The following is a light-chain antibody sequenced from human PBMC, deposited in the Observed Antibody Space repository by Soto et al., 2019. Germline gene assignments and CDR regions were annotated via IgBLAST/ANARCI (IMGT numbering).Light chain of an antibody. V-gene: IGKV1-5*03. CDR2: KAS. CDR3: QHYNSYSGA. Sequence: CTLSAFLGDRSTTPCLPSRTISSWLSWYQQKPGKAAKLLMYKASTLKSGGPSRFIGSGSGTEYALTISSLQPDDFATSYYQHYNSYSGAVGQGTKVDIK. J-gene: IGKJ1*01. CDR1: RTISSW.